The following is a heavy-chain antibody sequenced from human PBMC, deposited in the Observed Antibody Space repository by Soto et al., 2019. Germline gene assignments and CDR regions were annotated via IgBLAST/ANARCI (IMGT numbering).Heavy chain of an antibody. V-gene: IGHV4-30-2*01. CDR3: ARHAYDFWSGHPNARYCYGMDV. D-gene: IGHD3-3*01. J-gene: IGHJ6*02. CDR2: IYHSGST. Sequence: PSETLSLTCAVSGGSISCGGYSWSWIRQPPGKGLEWIGYIYHSGSTYYNPSLKSRVTISVDRSKNQFSLKLSSVTAADTAVYYCARHAYDFWSGHPNARYCYGMDVRGRRTTVPVS. CDR1: GGSISCGGYS.